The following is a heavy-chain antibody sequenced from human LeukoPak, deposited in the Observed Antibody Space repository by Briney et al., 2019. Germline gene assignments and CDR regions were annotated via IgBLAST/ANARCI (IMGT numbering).Heavy chain of an antibody. D-gene: IGHD3-10*01. Sequence: GGSLRLSCAASGFTFSSYSMNWVRQAPGKGLEWVSSISSSSSYIYYADSVKGRFTISRDNAKNSLYLQMNSLRAEDTAVYYCAWVGGSESIQLGVVDYWGQGTLVTVSS. J-gene: IGHJ4*02. CDR2: ISSSSSYI. CDR3: AWVGGSESIQLGVVDY. V-gene: IGHV3-21*01. CDR1: GFTFSSYS.